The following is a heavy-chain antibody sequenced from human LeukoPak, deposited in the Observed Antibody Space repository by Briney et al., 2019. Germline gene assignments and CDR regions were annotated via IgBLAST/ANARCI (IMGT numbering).Heavy chain of an antibody. V-gene: IGHV4-59*01. CDR3: ARGIVGATYFDY. J-gene: IGHJ4*02. Sequence: SETLSLTCTVSGGSISSYYWSWIRQPPGKGLEWIGYIYYSGSTNYNPSLKSRVTISVDTSKNQFSLKLSSVTAADTAVYYCARGIVGATYFDYWGQGTLVTVSS. D-gene: IGHD1-26*01. CDR2: IYYSGST. CDR1: GGSISSYY.